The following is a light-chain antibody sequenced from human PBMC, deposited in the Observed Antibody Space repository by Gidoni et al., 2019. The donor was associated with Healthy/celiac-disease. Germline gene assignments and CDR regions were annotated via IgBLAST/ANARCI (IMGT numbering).Light chain of an antibody. CDR1: QSILYSSNNKNY. V-gene: IGKV4-1*01. J-gene: IGKJ5*01. Sequence: DLVMTQSPDSLAVSLGERATIHCKSSQSILYSSNNKNYLAWYQQKPGQPPKLLIYWASTRESGVPDRFSGSGSGTDFTLTISSLQAEDVAVYYCQQYYGTPITFGQGTRLEIK. CDR2: WAS. CDR3: QQYYGTPIT.